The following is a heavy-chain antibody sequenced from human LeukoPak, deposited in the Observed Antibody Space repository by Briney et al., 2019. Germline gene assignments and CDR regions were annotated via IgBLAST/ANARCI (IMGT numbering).Heavy chain of an antibody. D-gene: IGHD2-2*02. V-gene: IGHV3-30-3*01. CDR1: GFTFSSYA. Sequence: GGSLRLSCAASGFTFSSYAMHWVRQAPGKGLEWVAVISYDGSNKYYADSVKGRFTISRDNSKNTLYLQMNSLRAEDTAVYYCARDVADCSSTSCYTTYYSDYWGQGTLVTVSS. CDR3: ARDVADCSSTSCYTTYYSDY. CDR2: ISYDGSNK. J-gene: IGHJ4*02.